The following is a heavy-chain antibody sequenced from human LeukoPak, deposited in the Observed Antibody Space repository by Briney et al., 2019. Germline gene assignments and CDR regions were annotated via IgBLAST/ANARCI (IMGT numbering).Heavy chain of an antibody. J-gene: IGHJ4*02. CDR2: ISYDGSNK. Sequence: GRSLRLSCAASGFTFSSYTMHWVRQAPGKGLEWVAVISYDGSNKYYADSVKGRFTISRDNSKNTLYLQMNSLRAEDTAVYYCAYYSNWGQGTLVTVSS. CDR1: GFTFSSYT. CDR3: AYYSN. D-gene: IGHD1-26*01. V-gene: IGHV3-30*04.